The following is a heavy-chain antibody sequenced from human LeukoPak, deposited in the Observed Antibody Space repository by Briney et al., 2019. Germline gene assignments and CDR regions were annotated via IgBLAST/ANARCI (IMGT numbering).Heavy chain of an antibody. J-gene: IGHJ5*02. D-gene: IGHD3-16*01. CDR3: GRESNCLGGVWFDP. V-gene: IGHV4-31*03. CDR1: GGSISSGGYY. CDR2: IYYSGST. Sequence: KASQTLSLTCTVSGGSISSGGYYWSWIRQHPGKGLEWIGYIYYSGSTYYNPSLKSRVTISVDTSKNQFSLKLSSVTAADTAVYLCGRESNCLGGVWFDPWGRGTLVTVSS.